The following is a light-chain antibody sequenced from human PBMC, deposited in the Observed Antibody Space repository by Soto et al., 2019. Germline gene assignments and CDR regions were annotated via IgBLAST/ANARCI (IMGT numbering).Light chain of an antibody. CDR3: QQYHNWPIT. Sequence: EIVMTQSPATLSVSPGERATFSCWASQSVSSNLAWYQQKPGQAPRLLIYDASTRATGIPARCSGSGSGTDFTLTISGLQSEDFAVYSCQQYHNWPITFGQGTRLEI. CDR1: QSVSSN. J-gene: IGKJ5*01. CDR2: DAS. V-gene: IGKV3D-15*01.